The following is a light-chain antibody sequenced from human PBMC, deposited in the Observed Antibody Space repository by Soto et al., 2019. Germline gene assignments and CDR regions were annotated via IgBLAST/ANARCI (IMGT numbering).Light chain of an antibody. CDR1: SSDVGGYNY. CDR2: EVS. Sequence: QSALTQPASVSGSPGQSITISCTGTSSDVGGYNYVSWYQQHPGKAPELMIYEVSNRPSGVSNRFSGSKSGNTASLTISGLQAEDEADYYCSSYTSSSTLVFGNGTKVTVL. J-gene: IGLJ1*01. V-gene: IGLV2-14*01. CDR3: SSYTSSSTLV.